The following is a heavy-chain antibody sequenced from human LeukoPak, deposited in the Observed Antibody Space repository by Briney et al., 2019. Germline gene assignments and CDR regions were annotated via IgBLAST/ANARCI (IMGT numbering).Heavy chain of an antibody. D-gene: IGHD3-3*01. V-gene: IGHV4-30-2*01. CDR2: IYHSGST. J-gene: IGHJ3*02. CDR3: ARANYDFWSGYYLNDAFDI. CDR1: GGSISSGGYS. Sequence: SETLSLTCAVSGGSISSGGYSWRWIRQPPGKGLEWIGYIYHSGSTYYNPSLKSRVTISVDRSKNQFSLKLSSVTAADTAVYYCARANYDFWSGYYLNDAFDIWGQGTMVTVSS.